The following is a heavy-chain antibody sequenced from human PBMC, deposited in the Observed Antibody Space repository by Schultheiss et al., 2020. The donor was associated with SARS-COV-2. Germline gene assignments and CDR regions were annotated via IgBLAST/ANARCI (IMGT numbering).Heavy chain of an antibody. CDR3: ARLDIGSPPDY. CDR2: VYHTGST. V-gene: IGHV4-59*13. J-gene: IGHJ4*02. Sequence: SETLSLTCSVSGASITRYYWSWIRQPPGKGLEWLGYVYHTGSTNYNPSLKSRVSMSLDMSTSQISLTMSSVTAADTAVYYCARLDIGSPPDYWGQGTLVTVSS. D-gene: IGHD6-13*01. CDR1: GASITRYY.